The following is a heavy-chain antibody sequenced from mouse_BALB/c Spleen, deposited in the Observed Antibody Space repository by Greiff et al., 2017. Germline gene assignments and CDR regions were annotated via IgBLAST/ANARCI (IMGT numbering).Heavy chain of an antibody. CDR2: ILPGSGST. D-gene: IGHD2-1*01. CDR3: ARAYGNYTWFAY. V-gene: IGHV1-9*01. J-gene: IGHJ3*01. Sequence: QVQLQQSGAELMKPGASVKISCKATGYTFSSYWIEWVKQRPGHGLEWIGEILPGSGSTNYNEKFKGKATFTADTSSNTAYMQLSSLTSEDSAVYYCARAYGNYTWFAYWGQGTLVTVSA. CDR1: GYTFSSYW.